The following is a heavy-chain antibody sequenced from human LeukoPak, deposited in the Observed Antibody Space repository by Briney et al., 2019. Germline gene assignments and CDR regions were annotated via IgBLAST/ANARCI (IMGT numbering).Heavy chain of an antibody. V-gene: IGHV3-9*01. CDR1: GFTFDDYA. CDR2: ISWNSGSI. D-gene: IGHD2-8*02. CDR3: ATYRQVLLPFES. J-gene: IGHJ4*02. Sequence: GGSLRLSCAASGFTFDDYAMHWVRQAPGKGLEWVSGISWNSGSIGYADSVKGRFTISRDNAKNSLYLQMNSLRAEDTALYYCATYRQVLLPFESWGQGTLVTVSS.